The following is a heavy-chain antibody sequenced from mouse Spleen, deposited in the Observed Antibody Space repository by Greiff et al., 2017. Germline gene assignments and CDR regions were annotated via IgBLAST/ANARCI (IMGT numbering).Heavy chain of an antibody. D-gene: IGHD1-1*01. J-gene: IGHJ2*01. Sequence: QVQLQQPGAELVMPGASVKLSCKASGYTFTSYWMHWVKQRPGQGLEWIGEIDPSDSYTNYNQKFKGKATLTVDKSSSTAYMQLSSLTSEDSAVYYCARSFITTVVATPFDYWGQGTTLTVSS. CDR2: IDPSDSYT. CDR1: GYTFTSYW. CDR3: ARSFITTVVATPFDY. V-gene: IGHV1-69*01.